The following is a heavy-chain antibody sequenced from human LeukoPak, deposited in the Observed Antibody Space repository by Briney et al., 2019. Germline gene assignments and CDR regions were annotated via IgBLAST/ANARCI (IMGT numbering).Heavy chain of an antibody. CDR3: ATAGTGLQDWFDP. V-gene: IGHV1-69*02. J-gene: IGHJ5*02. CDR1: GGTFSSYT. CDR2: IIPILGIA. Sequence: ASVKVPCKASGGTFSSYTISWVRQAPGQGLEWMGRIIPILGIANYAQKFQGRVTITADKSTSTAYMELSSLRSEDTAVYYCATAGTGLQDWFDPWGQGTLVTVSS. D-gene: IGHD6-13*01.